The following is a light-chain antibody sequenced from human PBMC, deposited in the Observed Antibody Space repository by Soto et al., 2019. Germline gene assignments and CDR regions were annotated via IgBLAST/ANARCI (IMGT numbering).Light chain of an antibody. CDR1: QTISNS. CDR2: AAS. V-gene: IGKV1-12*01. Sequence: DIQMPQSPSSLSASVGDRVTITCRASQTISNSLNWYQQKPGEAPKLLIYAASNFQSGVPSRFCGSGSGTDFTLTISSLQPEDFATYYCQQANSFPYPCGQGTKVDIK. CDR3: QQANSFPYP. J-gene: IGKJ2*01.